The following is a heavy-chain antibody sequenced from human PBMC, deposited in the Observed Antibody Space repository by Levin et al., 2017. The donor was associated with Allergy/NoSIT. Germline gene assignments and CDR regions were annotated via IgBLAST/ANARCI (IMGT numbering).Heavy chain of an antibody. D-gene: IGHD2-15*01. Sequence: PGGSLRLSCAASGFTFSSYAMHWVRQAPGKGLEWVAVISYDGSNKYYADSVKGRFTISRDNSKNTLYLQMNSLRAEDTAVYYCARDRDCSGGSCYYYYGMDVWGQGTTVTVSS. CDR3: ARDRDCSGGSCYYYYGMDV. CDR2: ISYDGSNK. CDR1: GFTFSSYA. V-gene: IGHV3-30*04. J-gene: IGHJ6*02.